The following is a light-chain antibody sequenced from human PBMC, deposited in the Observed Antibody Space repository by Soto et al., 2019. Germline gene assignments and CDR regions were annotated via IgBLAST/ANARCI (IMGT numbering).Light chain of an antibody. Sequence: QSVVTQEPSLTVSPGGTVTLTFGSSTGAVTSGHSPYWFQQKPGQAPRTLIYDTHNKHSYTPARFSGSVLGGKATLTLSGAQPEDEADYYCLLAYGVAYVVFGGGTQLTVL. CDR1: TGAVTSGHS. J-gene: IGLJ2*01. CDR2: DTH. CDR3: LLAYGVAYVV. V-gene: IGLV7-46*01.